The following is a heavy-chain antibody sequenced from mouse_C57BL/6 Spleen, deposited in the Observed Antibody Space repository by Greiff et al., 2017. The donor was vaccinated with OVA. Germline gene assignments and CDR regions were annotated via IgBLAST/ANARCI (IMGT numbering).Heavy chain of an antibody. D-gene: IGHD2-5*01. Sequence: EVQLQQSGPELVKPGASVKISCKASGYTFTDYYMNWVKQSHGKSLEWIGDINPNNGGTSYNQKFKGKATLTVDKSSSTAYMELRSLTSEDSAVYYCARGRYSNYDYYAMDYWGQGTSVTVSS. J-gene: IGHJ4*01. V-gene: IGHV1-26*01. CDR3: ARGRYSNYDYYAMDY. CDR2: INPNNGGT. CDR1: GYTFTDYY.